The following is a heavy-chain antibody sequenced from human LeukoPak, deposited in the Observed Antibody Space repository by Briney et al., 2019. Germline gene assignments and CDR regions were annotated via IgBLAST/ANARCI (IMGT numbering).Heavy chain of an antibody. CDR3: AKDRGPAAPNDYYSYYYMDV. D-gene: IGHD2-2*01. CDR2: IRYDGSNK. J-gene: IGHJ6*03. V-gene: IGHV3-30*02. CDR1: GFTFSSYG. Sequence: GGSLRLSCAASGFTFSSYGMHWVRQAPGKGLEWVAFIRYDGSNKYYADSVKGRFTISRDNSKSTLYLQMNSLRAEDTAVYYCAKDRGPAAPNDYYSYYYMDVWGKGTTVTVSS.